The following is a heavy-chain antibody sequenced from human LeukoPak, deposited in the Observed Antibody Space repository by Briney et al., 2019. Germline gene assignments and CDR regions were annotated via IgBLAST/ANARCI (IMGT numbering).Heavy chain of an antibody. V-gene: IGHV1-69*01. CDR1: GFTFSSYA. D-gene: IGHD3-9*01. CDR2: IIPIFGTA. J-gene: IGHJ4*02. Sequence: PGGSLRLSCAASGFTFSSYAISWVRQAPGQGLEWMGGIIPIFGTANYAQKFQGRVTITADESTSTAYMELSSLRSEDTAVYYCAILTGYDYWGQGTLVTVSS. CDR3: AILTGYDY.